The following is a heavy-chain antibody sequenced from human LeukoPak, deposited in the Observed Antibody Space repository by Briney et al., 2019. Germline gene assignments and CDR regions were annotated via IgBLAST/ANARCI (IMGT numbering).Heavy chain of an antibody. CDR2: IIPIFGTA. D-gene: IGHD5-18*01. V-gene: IGHV1-69*01. CDR1: GGTFSSYA. J-gene: IGHJ6*04. CDR3: ARVDTAMGYYYYGMDV. Sequence: SVKVSCKASGGTFSSYAISWVRQAPGQGLEWMGGIIPIFGTANYAQKFQGRVTITADESTSTAYMEPSSLRSEDTAVYYCARVDTAMGYYYYGMDVWGKGTTVTVSS.